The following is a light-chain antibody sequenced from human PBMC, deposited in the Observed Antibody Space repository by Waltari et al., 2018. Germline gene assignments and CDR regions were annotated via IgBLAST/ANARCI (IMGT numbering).Light chain of an antibody. J-gene: IGKJ3*01. CDR2: WAS. CDR1: QSVLYSSDNKNY. CDR3: QQHYTTPFT. V-gene: IGKV4-1*01. Sequence: DIVMTQSPDSLAVSLGERATINCNSSQSVLYSSDNKNYLAWYQQKPGQPPKLLFYWASTRESGVPGRFSGSGSGTDFTLTISSLQAEDVAVYYCQQHYTTPFTFGPGTTVDIK.